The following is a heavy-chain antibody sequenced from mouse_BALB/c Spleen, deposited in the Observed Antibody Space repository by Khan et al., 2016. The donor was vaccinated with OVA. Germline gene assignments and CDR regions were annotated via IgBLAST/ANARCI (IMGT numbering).Heavy chain of an antibody. CDR3: ASHLTGSFAY. CDR1: GFTFSSYS. V-gene: IGHV5-6*01. J-gene: IGHJ3*01. D-gene: IGHD4-1*01. Sequence: EVELVESGGDLVKPGGSLKLSCAASGFTFSSYSMSWVRQTPDKRLEWVASISSGGDYTYYPDIVKGRFTISRDNAKNNLYLEMSSLKSEYTAMYYCASHLTGSFAYWGQGTLVTVSA. CDR2: ISSGGDYT.